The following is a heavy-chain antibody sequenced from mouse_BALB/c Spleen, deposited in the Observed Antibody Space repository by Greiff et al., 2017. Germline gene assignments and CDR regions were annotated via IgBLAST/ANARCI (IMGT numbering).Heavy chain of an antibody. D-gene: IGHD2-13*01. Sequence: EVLLVESGGDLVKPGGSLKLSCAASGFTFSSYGMSWVRQTPDKRLEWVATISSGGSYTYYPDSVKGRFTISRDNAKNTLYLQMSSLKSEDTAMYYCAIQDYNCYAYWGEGTLLTVSA. CDR1: GFTFSSYG. V-gene: IGHV5-6*01. J-gene: IGHJ3*01. CDR3: AIQDYNCYAY. CDR2: ISSGGSYT.